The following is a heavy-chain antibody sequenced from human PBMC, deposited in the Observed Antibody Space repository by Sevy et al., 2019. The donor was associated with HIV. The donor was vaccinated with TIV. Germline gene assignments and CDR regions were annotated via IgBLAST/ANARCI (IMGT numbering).Heavy chain of an antibody. V-gene: IGHV3-66*01. J-gene: IGHJ4*02. CDR3: ARGKSGYGYALNY. D-gene: IGHD5-18*01. CDR2: IHSDDTT. CDR1: GFTVNSNY. Sequence: GGSLRLSCAASGFTVNSNYMTWVRQAPGKGLEGVSVIHSDDTTYHADSVKDGITISRDNFKNTLYLHMSSLRAEDTAVYYCARGKSGYGYALNYWGQGTLVTVSS.